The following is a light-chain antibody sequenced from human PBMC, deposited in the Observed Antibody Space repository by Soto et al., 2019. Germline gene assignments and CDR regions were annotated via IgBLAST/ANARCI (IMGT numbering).Light chain of an antibody. Sequence: QSVLTQPRSVSGSPGQSVTISCTGTSSDVGSYKYVSWYQQKPGKAPKLIIYGVSRWPSGVPNRFSGSKSGNRSSLTISGLQAEDEGDYYCCSYAGGPEVFGTGTKVNVL. CDR1: SSDVGSYKY. CDR3: CSYAGGPEV. V-gene: IGLV2-11*01. J-gene: IGLJ1*01. CDR2: GVS.